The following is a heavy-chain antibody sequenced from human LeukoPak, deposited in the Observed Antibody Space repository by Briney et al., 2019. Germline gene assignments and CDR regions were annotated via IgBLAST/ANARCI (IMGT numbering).Heavy chain of an antibody. CDR2: ISDSGGST. CDR1: GFTFSGYA. D-gene: IGHD6-19*01. CDR3: AKRFSSGWRYAFDI. J-gene: IGHJ3*02. V-gene: IGHV3-23*01. Sequence: GGSLRLSCAASGFTFSGYAMSWVRQDPGKGLEWISAISDSGGSTYYADSVKGRFTISRDNSKNTLFLQMNSLRAEDTAIYYCAKRFSSGWRYAFDIWGQGTMVTVSS.